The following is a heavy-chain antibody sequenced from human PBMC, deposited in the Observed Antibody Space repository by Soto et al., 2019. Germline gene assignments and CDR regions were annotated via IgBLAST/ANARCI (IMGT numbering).Heavy chain of an antibody. V-gene: IGHV3-74*01. CDR2: INSDGSST. J-gene: IGHJ4*02. Sequence: PGGSLRLSCAASGFTFSSYWMHWVRQAPGKVLVWVSRINSDGSSTSYADSVKGRFTISRDNAKNTLYLQMNSLRAEVTAVYYCVRTSLVVAAATREDYWGQGTLVTVSS. CDR1: GFTFSSYW. D-gene: IGHD2-15*01. CDR3: VRTSLVVAAATREDY.